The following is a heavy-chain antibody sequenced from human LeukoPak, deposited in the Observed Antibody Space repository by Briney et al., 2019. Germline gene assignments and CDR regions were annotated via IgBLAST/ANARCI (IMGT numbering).Heavy chain of an antibody. CDR2: INHSGST. V-gene: IGHV4-34*01. D-gene: IGHD3-3*01. Sequence: PSETLSLTCAVYGGSFSGYYWSWIRQPPGKGLEWIGEINHSGSTNYNPSLKSRVTISVDTSKNQFSLKLSSVTAADTAVYYCARGERFLEWLLSFFDPWGQGTLVTVSS. J-gene: IGHJ5*02. CDR3: ARGERFLEWLLSFFDP. CDR1: GGSFSGYY.